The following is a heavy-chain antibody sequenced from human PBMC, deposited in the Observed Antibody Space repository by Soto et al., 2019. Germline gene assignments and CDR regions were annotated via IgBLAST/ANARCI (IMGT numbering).Heavy chain of an antibody. D-gene: IGHD6-13*01. V-gene: IGHV4-4*07. CDR3: ARDTKQLVSARGMDV. CDR1: GGSISSYY. CDR2: IYTSGST. Sequence: PSETLSLTCTVSGGSISSYYWSWIRQPAGKGLEWIGRIYTSGSTNYNPSLKSRVTMSVDTSKNQVSLKLSSVTAAATAVSYCARDTKQLVSARGMDVWGQGTTVTVAS. J-gene: IGHJ6*02.